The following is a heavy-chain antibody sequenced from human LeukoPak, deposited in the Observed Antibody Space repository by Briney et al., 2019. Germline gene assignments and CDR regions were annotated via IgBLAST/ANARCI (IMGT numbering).Heavy chain of an antibody. CDR2: IKQDGGQT. Sequence: GGSLRLSCAASGFTFSSYWMSWVRQAPGKGLEWVANIKQDGGQTFYVDSVKGRFTISRDNSRNSLYLQMNSLRAEDTAVYYCARSQSYATSQKYYYYMDVWGKGTTVTVSS. CDR1: GFTFSSYW. V-gene: IGHV3-7*01. CDR3: ARSQSYATSQKYYYYMDV. J-gene: IGHJ6*03. D-gene: IGHD1-26*01.